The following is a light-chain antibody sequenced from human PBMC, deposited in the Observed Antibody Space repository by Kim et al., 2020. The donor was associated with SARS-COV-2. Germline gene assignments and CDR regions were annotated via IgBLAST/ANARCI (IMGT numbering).Light chain of an antibody. CDR3: QAWDSSTTWV. J-gene: IGLJ3*02. CDR2: KDN. CDR1: KLGDKY. Sequence: VSRRQTATITCSGDKLGDKYVSWYQQKPGQSPVLVISKDNRRPSGIPERFSGSNSGNTATLTISGTQAMDEADYYCQAWDSSTTWVFGGGTQLTVL. V-gene: IGLV3-1*01.